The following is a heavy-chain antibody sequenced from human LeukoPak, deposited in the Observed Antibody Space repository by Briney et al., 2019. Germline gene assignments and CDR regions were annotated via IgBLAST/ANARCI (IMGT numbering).Heavy chain of an antibody. CDR1: GFPFDDYG. Sequence: PGGSLRLSCATSGFPFDDYGMSWVRQAPGKGLEWVSGINWNGGSTGYADSVKGRFSISRDNDKNALYLQMNSLRAEDTALYYCASGVVAANYFDYWGQGTLVTVSS. V-gene: IGHV3-20*04. CDR2: INWNGGST. D-gene: IGHD2-15*01. J-gene: IGHJ4*02. CDR3: ASGVVAANYFDY.